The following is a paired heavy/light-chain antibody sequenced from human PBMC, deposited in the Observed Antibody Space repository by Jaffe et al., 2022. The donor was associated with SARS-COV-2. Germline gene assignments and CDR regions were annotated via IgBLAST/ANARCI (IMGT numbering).Light chain of an antibody. J-gene: IGLJ1*01. Sequence: QSVLTQPPSASGTPGQRVTISCSGSSSNIGRNTVNWYQQLPGTAPKLLIRRNNQRPSGVPDRFSGSKSGTSASLAISGLQSEDEADYYCAAWDDSLDGHYVFGTGTKVTVL. CDR3: AAWDDSLDGHYV. CDR2: RNN. V-gene: IGLV1-44*01. CDR1: SSNIGRNT.
Heavy chain of an antibody. CDR3: ARGDGYTVGAD. CDR1: GDSISSGGFY. V-gene: IGHV4-31*03. CDR2: ISYGGTT. D-gene: IGHD5-12*01. Sequence: QVQLQESGPGLVKPSQTLSLTCSVSGDSISSGGFYWSWIRQRPGEGLEWIGYISYGGTTFYNPSLKSRITISVDRSENQFSLRLDSVTAADTAVYYCARGDGYTVGADWGPGTLVTVSS. J-gene: IGHJ4*02.